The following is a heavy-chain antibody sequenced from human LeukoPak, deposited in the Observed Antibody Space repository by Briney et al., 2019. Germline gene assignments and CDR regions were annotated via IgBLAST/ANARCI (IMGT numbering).Heavy chain of an antibody. J-gene: IGHJ4*02. D-gene: IGHD3-3*01. CDR2: ISSSSSTI. V-gene: IGHV3-48*04. Sequence: GGSLRLSCAASGFTFSSYSMNWVRQAPGKGLEWVSYISSSSSTIYYADSVKGRFTISRGNAKNSLYLQMNSLRAEDTAVYYCARDWSGRVDYWGQGTLVTVSS. CDR3: ARDWSGRVDY. CDR1: GFTFSSYS.